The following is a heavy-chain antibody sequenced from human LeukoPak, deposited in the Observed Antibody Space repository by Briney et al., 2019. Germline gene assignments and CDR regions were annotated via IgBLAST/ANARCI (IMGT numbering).Heavy chain of an antibody. V-gene: IGHV4-4*07. CDR3: ARDIAVAGIPTYYMDV. CDR2: IYTSGST. D-gene: IGHD6-19*01. CDR1: GGSISSYY. Sequence: SETLSLTCTVSGGSISSYYWSWIRQPVGKGLEWIGRIYTSGSTNYNPSLKSRVTMSVDTSKNQFSLKLSSVTAADTAVYYCARDIAVAGIPTYYMDVWGKGTTVTVSS. J-gene: IGHJ6*03.